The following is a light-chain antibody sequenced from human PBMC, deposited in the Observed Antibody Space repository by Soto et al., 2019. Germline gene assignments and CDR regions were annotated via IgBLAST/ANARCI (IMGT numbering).Light chain of an antibody. Sequence: EIVLTQSPATLSSSPGERATLSCRASQTVRSKLAWYQHKPGQAPRILIYDTSNRETGIPARFSGSGAGTEFTLTISSLEPEDVEVDYCHQRKSWPRTFGQGTKVDIK. CDR1: QTVRSK. V-gene: IGKV3-11*01. CDR3: HQRKSWPRT. CDR2: DTS. J-gene: IGKJ1*01.